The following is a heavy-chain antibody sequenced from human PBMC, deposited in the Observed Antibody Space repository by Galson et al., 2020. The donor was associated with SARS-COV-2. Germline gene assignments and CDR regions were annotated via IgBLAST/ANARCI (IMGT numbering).Heavy chain of an antibody. CDR3: ASRILTGYYNPSPIDY. Sequence: ASETLSLTCTVSGGSISSSSYYWGWIRQPPGKGLEWIGSIYYSGSTYYNPSLKSRVTISVDTSKNQFSLKLSSVTAADTAVYYCASRILTGYYNPSPIDYWGHGTLVTVSS. D-gene: IGHD3-9*01. CDR2: IYYSGST. J-gene: IGHJ4*01. V-gene: IGHV4-39*01. CDR1: GGSISSSSYY.